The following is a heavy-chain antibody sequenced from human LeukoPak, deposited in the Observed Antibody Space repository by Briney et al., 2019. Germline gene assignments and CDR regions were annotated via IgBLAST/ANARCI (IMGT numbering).Heavy chain of an antibody. CDR2: INAGNGNT. CDR3: ASRDGSGSPVSN. V-gene: IGHV1-3*01. CDR1: GHTFPIYA. D-gene: IGHD3-10*01. Sequence: GASVNLSHNASGHTFPIYAMHWVPQAPAQAREWVGWINAGNGNTKYSQKFQGRGTITRDTAASTAYMELSSLRSEDTAVYYCASRDGSGSPVSNWGQGTLVTVSS. J-gene: IGHJ4*02.